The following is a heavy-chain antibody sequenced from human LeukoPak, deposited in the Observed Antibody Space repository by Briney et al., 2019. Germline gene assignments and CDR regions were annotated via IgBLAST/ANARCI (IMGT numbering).Heavy chain of an antibody. CDR3: AKDLGYCSSTSCYEGYLDY. J-gene: IGHJ4*02. CDR2: ISGSGGST. Sequence: GGSLRLSCAASGFTFSSYAMSWVRQAPGKGLEWVSAISGSGGSTYYADSVKGRFTISRDNSKNTLYLQMNSLRAEDTAVYYCAKDLGYCSSTSCYEGYLDYWGQGTLVTVSS. V-gene: IGHV3-23*01. D-gene: IGHD2-2*01. CDR1: GFTFSSYA.